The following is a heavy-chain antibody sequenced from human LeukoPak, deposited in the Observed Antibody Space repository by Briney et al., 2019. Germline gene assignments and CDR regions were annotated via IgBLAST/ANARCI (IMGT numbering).Heavy chain of an antibody. CDR2: ISWNSGSI. CDR1: GFTFDDYA. V-gene: IGHV3-9*01. Sequence: GGSLRLSCAASGFTFDDYAMHWVRQAPGRGLEWVSGISWNSGSIGYADSVKGRFTISRDNAKNSLYLQMNSLRAEDTALYYCAKGAYYYDSSGSNMIDYWGQGTLVTVSS. CDR3: AKGAYYYDSSGSNMIDY. J-gene: IGHJ4*02. D-gene: IGHD3-22*01.